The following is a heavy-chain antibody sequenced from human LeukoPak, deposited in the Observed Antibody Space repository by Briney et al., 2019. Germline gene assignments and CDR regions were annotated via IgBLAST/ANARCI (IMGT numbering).Heavy chain of an antibody. V-gene: IGHV4-61*01. J-gene: IGHJ6*03. D-gene: IGHD6-13*01. CDR1: SGSISTSNYY. CDR2: IYYSGST. Sequence: PSETLSLTCTVSSGSISTSNYYWSWIRQPPGKGLEWIGYIYYSGSTNYNPSLKSRVTISVDTSKNQFSLKLSSVTAADTAVYYCARDDLDSSSALSMDVWGKGTTVTVSS. CDR3: ARDDLDSSSALSMDV.